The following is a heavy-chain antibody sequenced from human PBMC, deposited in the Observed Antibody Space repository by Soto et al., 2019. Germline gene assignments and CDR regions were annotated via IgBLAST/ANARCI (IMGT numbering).Heavy chain of an antibody. J-gene: IGHJ5*02. CDR2: MNPNSGNT. CDR1: GYTFTSYD. Sequence: ASVKVSCKASGYTFTSYDINWVRQATGQGLEWMGWMNPNSGNTGYAQKFQGRVTMTRNTSISTAYMELSSLRSEDTAVYYCARERSAAGTGWFEPWGQGTLVTVPS. CDR3: ARERSAAGTGWFEP. D-gene: IGHD6-13*01. V-gene: IGHV1-8*01.